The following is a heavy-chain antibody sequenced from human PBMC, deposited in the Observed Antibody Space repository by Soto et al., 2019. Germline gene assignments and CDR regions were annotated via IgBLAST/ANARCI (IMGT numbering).Heavy chain of an antibody. CDR1: GFTFISYG. J-gene: IGHJ6*02. V-gene: IGHV3-33*01. CDR2: IWYDGSNK. Sequence: QVQLVESGGGVVQPGRSLRLSCAASGFTFISYGMHWVRQAPGNGLEWVAVIWYDGSNKYYADSVKGRFTISRDNSKNTLYLQMNSLRAEDTAVYYCARNVVLISYYYYGMDVWGQGTTVTVSS. D-gene: IGHD2-8*01. CDR3: ARNVVLISYYYYGMDV.